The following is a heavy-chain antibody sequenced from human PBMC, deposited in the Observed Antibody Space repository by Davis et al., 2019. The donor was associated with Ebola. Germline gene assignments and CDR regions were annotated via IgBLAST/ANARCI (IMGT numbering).Heavy chain of an antibody. D-gene: IGHD3-10*01. J-gene: IGHJ4*02. CDR2: ISGSGGST. Sequence: PGGSLRLSCAASGFTFSSYAMSWVRQAPGKGLEWVSAISGSGGSTYYADSVKGRFTISRDNSKNTLYLQMNSLRAEDTAIYNCAKETGVVGYYSSATYPLGNWGQGTLVTVSS. CDR1: GFTFSSYA. CDR3: AKETGVVGYYSSATYPLGN. V-gene: IGHV3-23*01.